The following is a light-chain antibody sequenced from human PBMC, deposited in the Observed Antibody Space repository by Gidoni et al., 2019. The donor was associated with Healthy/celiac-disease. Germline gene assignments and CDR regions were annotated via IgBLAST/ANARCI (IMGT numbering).Light chain of an antibody. CDR1: QSVLYSSNNKNY. CDR2: WAS. CDR3: QQYYSTPQT. J-gene: IGKJ1*01. V-gene: IGKV4-1*01. Sequence: DIVMTQSPDSLAASLGERATINCKSSQSVLYSSNNKNYLAWYQQKPGQPPKLLIYWASTRESGVPDRFSGSGSGTDFTLTISSLQAEDVAVYYCQQYYSTPQTFXQXTKVEIK.